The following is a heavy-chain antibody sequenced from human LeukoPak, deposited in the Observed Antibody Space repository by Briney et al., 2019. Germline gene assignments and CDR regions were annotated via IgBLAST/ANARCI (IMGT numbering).Heavy chain of an antibody. CDR1: GGSFSGYY. Sequence: SETLSLTCAVYGGSFSGYYWSWIRQHPGKGLEWIGYIYYSGSTYYNPSLKSRVTISVDTSKNQFSLKLSSVTAADTAVYYCARVDGYSSSPRYWGQGTLVTVSS. J-gene: IGHJ4*02. CDR3: ARVDGYSSSPRY. D-gene: IGHD6-13*01. V-gene: IGHV4-31*11. CDR2: IYYSGST.